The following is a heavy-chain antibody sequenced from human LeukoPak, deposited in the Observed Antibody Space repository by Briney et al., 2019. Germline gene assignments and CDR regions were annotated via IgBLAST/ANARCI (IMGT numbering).Heavy chain of an antibody. Sequence: SETLSLTCTVSGGSVSSVGYYWSWIRQSPGKGLEWIGYIYYSGSTNHNPSPKSRVTISVDTSKNQFSLKLSSVTAADTAVYYCARDRWAVAGIRDAFDIWGQGTMVTVSS. CDR2: IYYSGST. J-gene: IGHJ3*02. V-gene: IGHV4-61*08. CDR1: GGSVSSVGYY. CDR3: ARDRWAVAGIRDAFDI. D-gene: IGHD6-19*01.